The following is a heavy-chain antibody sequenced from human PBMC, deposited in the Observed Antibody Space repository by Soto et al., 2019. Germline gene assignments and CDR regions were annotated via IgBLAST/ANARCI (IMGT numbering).Heavy chain of an antibody. CDR3: AQGGGRMDV. Sequence: QVQLQESGPGLVKPSETLSLTCTVSGGSISSYYWSWIRQPPGKGLEWIGYIYYSGSTNYNPSLSGRVTISVDTSKNQFSLKLSSVTAADAAVYYCAQGGGRMDVWGQGTTVTVSS. J-gene: IGHJ6*02. V-gene: IGHV4-59*01. D-gene: IGHD3-16*01. CDR2: IYYSGST. CDR1: GGSISSYY.